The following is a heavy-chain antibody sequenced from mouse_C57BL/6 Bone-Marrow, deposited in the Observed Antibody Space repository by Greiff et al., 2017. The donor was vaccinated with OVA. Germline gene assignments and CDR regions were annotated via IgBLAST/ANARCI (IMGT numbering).Heavy chain of an antibody. Sequence: EVMLVESEGGLVQPGSSMKLSCTASGFTFSDYYMAWVRQVPEKGLEWVANINYDGSSTYYLDSLKSRFIISRDNAKNILYLQMSSLKSEDTATYYCARAGYVWYFDVWGTGTTVTVSS. CDR2: INYDGSST. V-gene: IGHV5-16*01. CDR1: GFTFSDYY. J-gene: IGHJ1*03. CDR3: ARAGYVWYFDV. D-gene: IGHD3-1*01.